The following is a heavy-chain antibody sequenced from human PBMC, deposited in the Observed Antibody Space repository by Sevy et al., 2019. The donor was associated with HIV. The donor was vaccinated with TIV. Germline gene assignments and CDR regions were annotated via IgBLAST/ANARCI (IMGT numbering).Heavy chain of an antibody. CDR1: GGSISSGLYS. Sequence: SETLSLTCAVSGGSISSGLYSWNWIRHPPGKGLEWIGYIYHTGPTYYNPSLKSRVTISVHRSKDQFSLRLSSVTAADTAVYYCARDSGDYPYYFDHWGQGTLVTVSS. J-gene: IGHJ4*02. V-gene: IGHV4-30-2*01. D-gene: IGHD4-17*01. CDR2: IYHTGPT. CDR3: ARDSGDYPYYFDH.